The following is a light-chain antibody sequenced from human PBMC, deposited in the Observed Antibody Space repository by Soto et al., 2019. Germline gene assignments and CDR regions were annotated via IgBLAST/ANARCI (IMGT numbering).Light chain of an antibody. Sequence: DIALTQSPDSLVVSLGERATITCKTGRTVLSISNNKNYLAWYQQRPGQPPKPLMYYASTRASGVPDRFIGSGSATEFTLTVAGLQPEDVAVYYCHQYYSSPYSFGQGTRLEI. CDR1: RTVLSISNNKNY. J-gene: IGKJ2*01. V-gene: IGKV4-1*01. CDR2: YAS. CDR3: HQYYSSPYS.